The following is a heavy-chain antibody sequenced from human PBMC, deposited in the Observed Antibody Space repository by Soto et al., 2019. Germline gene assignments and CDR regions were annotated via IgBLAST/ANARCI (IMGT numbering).Heavy chain of an antibody. J-gene: IGHJ6*02. CDR1: GGSISSYY. CDR3: ARDRPIVATSGYGMDV. V-gene: IGHV4-4*07. Sequence: QVQLQESGPGLVKPSETLSLTCTVSGGSISSYYWSWLRQPAGKGLEWIGRVYTSGSTNYNPSLRSRVTMSVDTSKNQLSLKLNSVTAADTAVYYCARDRPIVATSGYGMDVWGQGTAVTVSS. D-gene: IGHD5-12*01. CDR2: VYTSGST.